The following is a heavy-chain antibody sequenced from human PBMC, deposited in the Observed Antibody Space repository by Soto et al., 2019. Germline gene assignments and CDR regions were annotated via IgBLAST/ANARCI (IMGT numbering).Heavy chain of an antibody. D-gene: IGHD2-2*01. CDR1: GCSICSYY. V-gene: IGHV5-51*01. CDR3: ARVLGQLYHYYYYYYMDV. CDR2: IYPGDSDT. J-gene: IGHJ6*03. Sequence: ETLSLTCTVSGCSICSYYWSWIRQPPGKGLEWMGIIYPGDSDTRYSPSFQGQVTISADKSISTAYLQWSSLKASDTAMYYCARVLGQLYHYYYYYYMDVWGKGTTVTVSS.